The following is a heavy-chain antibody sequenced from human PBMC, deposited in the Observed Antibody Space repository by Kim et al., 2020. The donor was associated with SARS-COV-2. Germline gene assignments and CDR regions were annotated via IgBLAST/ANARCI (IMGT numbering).Heavy chain of an antibody. Sequence: SETLSLTCTVSGGSISSGGYYWSWIRQHPGKGLEWIGYIYYSGSTYYNPSLKSRVTISVDTSKNQFSLKLSSVTAADTAVYYCAREHYCSSTSCLNWFDPWGQGTLVTVSS. J-gene: IGHJ5*02. V-gene: IGHV4-31*03. CDR1: GGSISSGGYY. CDR3: AREHYCSSTSCLNWFDP. CDR2: IYYSGST. D-gene: IGHD2-2*01.